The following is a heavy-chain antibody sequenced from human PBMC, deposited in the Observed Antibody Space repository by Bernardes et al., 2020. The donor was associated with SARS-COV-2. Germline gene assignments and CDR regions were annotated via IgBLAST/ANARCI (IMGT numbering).Heavy chain of an antibody. CDR2: ISGSGGDT. CDR1: GFTFSSYV. Sequence: GGSLRLSCAASGFTFSSYVMSWVRQAPGKGLEWVSAISGSGGDTYYADSVKGRVTISRDNSRNTLYLQMNSLRVEDTAVYYCAKVGHRLSGTFYNVFSWGQGTLVTVSS. V-gene: IGHV3-23*01. J-gene: IGHJ4*02. D-gene: IGHD3-10*01. CDR3: AKVGHRLSGTFYNVFS.